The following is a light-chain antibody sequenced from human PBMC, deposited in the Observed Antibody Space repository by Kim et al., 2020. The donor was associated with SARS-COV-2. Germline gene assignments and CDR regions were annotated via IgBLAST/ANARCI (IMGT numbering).Light chain of an antibody. Sequence: SSELTQDPAVSVALGPTVRITCQGDSLRKYFASWYQQKPGQAPVLVIYAKNNRPSGIPDRFSGSNSGNTASLTITGAQAEDEADYYCNSRDSSGNHWVFGGGTKLTVL. V-gene: IGLV3-19*01. CDR3: NSRDSSGNHWV. CDR2: AKN. CDR1: SLRKYF. J-gene: IGLJ3*02.